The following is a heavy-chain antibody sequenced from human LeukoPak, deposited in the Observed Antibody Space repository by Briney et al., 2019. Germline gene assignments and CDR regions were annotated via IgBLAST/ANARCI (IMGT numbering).Heavy chain of an antibody. CDR1: GFTFDDYA. J-gene: IGHJ3*02. Sequence: PGGSLRLSCAASGFTFDDYAMHWVRQAPGKGLEWVSGISWNSGSIGYADSVKGRFTISRDNAKNSLYLQMNSLRAEDTALYYCAQDFLGSYYAFDIWGQGTMVTVSS. V-gene: IGHV3-9*01. D-gene: IGHD1-26*01. CDR2: ISWNSGSI. CDR3: AQDFLGSYYAFDI.